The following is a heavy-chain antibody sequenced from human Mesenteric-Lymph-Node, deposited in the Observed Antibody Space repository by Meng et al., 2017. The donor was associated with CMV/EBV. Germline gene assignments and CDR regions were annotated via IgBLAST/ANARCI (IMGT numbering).Heavy chain of an antibody. J-gene: IGHJ6*02. CDR2: IHSSGTT. Sequence: SETLSLTCSVSGDSISSEYWSWIRQPPGKGLEWIGYIHSSGTTNSSPSLKSRVTISVDTSRNQVSLILRSETAADTAVYYCARTTIETPSYNYGMDVWGPGTAVTVSS. D-gene: IGHD4-23*01. V-gene: IGHV4-59*01. CDR1: GDSISSEY. CDR3: ARTTIETPSYNYGMDV.